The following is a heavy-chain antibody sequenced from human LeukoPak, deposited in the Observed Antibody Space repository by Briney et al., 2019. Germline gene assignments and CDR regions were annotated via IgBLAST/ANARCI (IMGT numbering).Heavy chain of an antibody. CDR2: MYHSGST. V-gene: IGHV4-4*07. CDR3: ARILSSRAPPHYVWGTCRKGPFDY. Sequence: SETLSLTCTVSGGSISSYYWSWIRQPAGKGLEWIGSMYHSGSTYYNPSLRSRVIISVDTSKNQFSLKLSSVTAADTAVYYCARILSSRAPPHYVWGTCRKGPFDYWGQGTQVTVSS. J-gene: IGHJ4*02. D-gene: IGHD3-16*02. CDR1: GGSISSYY.